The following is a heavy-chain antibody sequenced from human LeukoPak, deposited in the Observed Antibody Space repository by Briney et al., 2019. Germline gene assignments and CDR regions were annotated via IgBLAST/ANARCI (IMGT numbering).Heavy chain of an antibody. CDR1: GFTVRSNY. D-gene: IGHD1-14*01. Sequence: GGSLRLSCAASGFTVRSNYMNWVRQAPGKGLEWVSALYTDGSIHYADSVKGRFTISRDNSKNTIYLQMNSLTAEDTAFYYCAREIPEYCYFDLWGRGTLVTVSS. CDR3: AREIPEYCYFDL. J-gene: IGHJ2*01. CDR2: LYTDGSI. V-gene: IGHV3-53*01.